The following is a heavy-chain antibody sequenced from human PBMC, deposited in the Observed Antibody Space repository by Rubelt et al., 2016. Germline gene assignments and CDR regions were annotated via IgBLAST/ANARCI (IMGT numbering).Heavy chain of an antibody. V-gene: IGHV1-69*04. CDR3: ARRKTGETATIPSAY. Sequence: QVQLVQSGAEVKKPGSSVKVSCKASGGTFSSYAISWVRQAPGQGLEWMGRIIPILGIANDAQKFQGRVTITAGKSTRTVDMGVSSMRSEDTAVYYGARRKTGETATIPSAYCGQGTLVTVSS. CDR2: IIPILGIA. CDR1: GGTFSSYA. D-gene: IGHD5-24*01. J-gene: IGHJ4*02.